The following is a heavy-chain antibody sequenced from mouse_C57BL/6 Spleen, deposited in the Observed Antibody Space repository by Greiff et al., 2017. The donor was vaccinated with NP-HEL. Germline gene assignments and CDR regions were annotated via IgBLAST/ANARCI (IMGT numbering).Heavy chain of an antibody. CDR2: ISSGSSTI. V-gene: IGHV5-17*01. D-gene: IGHD4-1*01. J-gene: IGHJ2*01. CDR3: ARTGTKVPYYFDY. CDR1: GFTFSDYG. Sequence: EVMLVESGGGLVKPGGSLKLSCAASGFTFSDYGMHWVRQAPEKGLEWVAYISSGSSTIYYADTVKGRFTISRDNAKNTLFLQMTSLRSEDTAMYYCARTGTKVPYYFDYWGQGTTLTVSS.